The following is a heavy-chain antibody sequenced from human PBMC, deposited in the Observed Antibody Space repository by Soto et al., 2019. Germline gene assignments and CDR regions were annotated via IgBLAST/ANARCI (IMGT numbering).Heavy chain of an antibody. J-gene: IGHJ5*02. V-gene: IGHV1-8*01. CDR3: ARGRIIVAGGFDP. CDR2: MNPSTGNT. CDR1: GYPFTSYD. Sequence: QVQLVQSGAEVKKPGASVKVSCKASGYPFTSYDIIWVRQATGQGLEWMGWMNPSTGNTDSAEKFQGRLTMTRNTSISTVYMELSSLSFEDTAVYYCARGRIIVAGGFDPWGQGNLVTVSS. D-gene: IGHD6-19*01.